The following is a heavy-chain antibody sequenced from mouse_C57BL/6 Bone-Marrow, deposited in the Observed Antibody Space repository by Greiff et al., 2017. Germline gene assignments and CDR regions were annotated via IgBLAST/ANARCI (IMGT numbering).Heavy chain of an antibody. J-gene: IGHJ2*01. Sequence: EVQRVESGPGLVKPSQSLSLTCSVTGYSITSGYYWNWIRQFPGNKLEWMGYISYDGSNNYNPSLKNRISITRDTSKNQFFLKLNSVTTEDTATYYCARELLDYWGQGTTLTVSS. CDR1: GYSITSGYY. V-gene: IGHV3-6*01. CDR2: ISYDGSN. CDR3: ARELLDY. D-gene: IGHD1-1*01.